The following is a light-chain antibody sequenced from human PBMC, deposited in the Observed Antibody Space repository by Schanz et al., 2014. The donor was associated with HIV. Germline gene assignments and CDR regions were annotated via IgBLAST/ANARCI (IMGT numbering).Light chain of an antibody. V-gene: IGLV2-14*03. CDR2: DVS. CDR1: SRDVGGYNF. Sequence: QSALTQPASVSGSPGQSITISCTGTSRDVGGYNFVPWSQQHPGRAPKLMISDVSNRPSGISNRFSGSKSGDTASLTISGLQAEDEADYYCSSFTNYNALEVIFGGGTKLTVL. J-gene: IGLJ2*01. CDR3: SSFTNYNALEVI.